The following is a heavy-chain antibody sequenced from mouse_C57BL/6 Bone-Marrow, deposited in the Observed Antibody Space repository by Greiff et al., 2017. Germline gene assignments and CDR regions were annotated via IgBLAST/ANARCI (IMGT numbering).Heavy chain of an antibody. D-gene: IGHD4-1*01. J-gene: IGHJ2*01. CDR1: GYSFTDYN. CDR2: INPNYGTT. V-gene: IGHV1-39*01. Sequence: VQLKESGPELVKPGASVKISCKASGYSFTDYNMNWVKQSNGKSLEWIGVINPNYGTTSYNQKFKGKATLTVDQSSSTAYMQLNSLTSEDSAVYYWAGTGTRGYFDYWGQGTTLTVSS. CDR3: AGTGTRGYFDY.